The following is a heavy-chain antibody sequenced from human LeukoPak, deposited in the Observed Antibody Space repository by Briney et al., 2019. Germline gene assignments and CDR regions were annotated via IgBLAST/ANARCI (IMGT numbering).Heavy chain of an antibody. J-gene: IGHJ4*02. V-gene: IGHV4-4*07. CDR3: ARDSGGGWDYYFDY. CDR1: DGSISSYY. Sequence: SETLSLTCTVSDGSISSYYWSWIRQPAGKGLEWIGRIYTSGSTNYNPSLKSRVSMSVDTSKNQFSLKLSSVTAADTAVYYCARDSGGGWDYYFDYWGQGTLVTVSS. CDR2: IYTSGST. D-gene: IGHD4-23*01.